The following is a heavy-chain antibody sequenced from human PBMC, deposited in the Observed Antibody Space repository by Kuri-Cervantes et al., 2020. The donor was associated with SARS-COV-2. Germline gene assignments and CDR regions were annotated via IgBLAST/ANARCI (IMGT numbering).Heavy chain of an antibody. J-gene: IGHJ6*02. CDR3: AREGGEMATLTYYYYGMDV. Sequence: LSLTCVVSGFTFSSYEMNWVRQAPGKGLEWVSYISSSGSTIYYADSVKGRFTVSRDNAKNSLYLQMNSLRAEDTAVYYCAREGGEMATLTYYYYGMDVCGQGTTVTVSS. CDR1: GFTFSSYE. D-gene: IGHD5-24*01. V-gene: IGHV3-48*03. CDR2: ISSSGSTI.